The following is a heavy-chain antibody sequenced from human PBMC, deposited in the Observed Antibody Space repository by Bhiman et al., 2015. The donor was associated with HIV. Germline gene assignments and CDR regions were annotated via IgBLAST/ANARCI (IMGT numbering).Heavy chain of an antibody. J-gene: IGHJ5*02. D-gene: IGHD5-24*01. V-gene: IGHV3-7*05. CDR2: IKQDGSEK. CDR1: GFTFNSYW. Sequence: EVQLMESGGGVVQPGGSLRLSCAASGFTFNSYWMTWVRQAPGKGLEWLANIKQDGSEKYCVDSVKGRFTISRDNAKSSLYLQMNSLRAEDTAVYYCARAYRDAYNPWGQGTLVTVSS. CDR3: ARAYRDAYNP.